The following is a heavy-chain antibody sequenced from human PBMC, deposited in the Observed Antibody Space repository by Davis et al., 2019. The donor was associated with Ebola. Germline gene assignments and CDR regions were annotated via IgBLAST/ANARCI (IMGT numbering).Heavy chain of an antibody. V-gene: IGHV1-69*13. D-gene: IGHD4-11*01. CDR2: IIPIFHAA. CDR3: AKNDTVSKWFDP. Sequence: SVTVSCKASGDTFSPYTLNWVRQAPGQGLEWMGGIIPIFHAAHYAQEFKGRLKITADESTTTAYMELSGLSSDDTATYYCAKNDTVSKWFDPWGQGTLVTVSS. CDR1: GDTFSPYT. J-gene: IGHJ5*02.